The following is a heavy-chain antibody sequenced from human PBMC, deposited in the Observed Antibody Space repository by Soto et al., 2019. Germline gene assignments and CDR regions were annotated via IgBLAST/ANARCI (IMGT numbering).Heavy chain of an antibody. V-gene: IGHV3-23*01. CDR2: INGSGGGN. J-gene: IGHJ4*02. CDR1: GCTSSNYA. Sequence: RLSCTVAGCTSSNYAMSRVRQTPGKGLEWMSAINGSGGGNYYADSVRGRFTISRDNSKNTLYLQTHSLRAEDTALYYCAREAVAREGGAHYYLDYWGQGTLVTVSS. D-gene: IGHD6-19*01. CDR3: AREAVAREGGAHYYLDY.